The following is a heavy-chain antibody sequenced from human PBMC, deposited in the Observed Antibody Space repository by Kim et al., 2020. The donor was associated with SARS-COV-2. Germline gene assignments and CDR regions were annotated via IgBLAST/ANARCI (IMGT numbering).Heavy chain of an antibody. Sequence: SETLSLTCTVSGGSISGYYWSWIRQPPGKGLEWIGYIYYSGSTNYNPSLKSRVTISIDTSRNQFSLKLTSVTAADTAVYYCARDRYCSGGSCFDWYFDLWGRGTLVTVSS. D-gene: IGHD2-15*01. J-gene: IGHJ2*01. V-gene: IGHV4-59*13. CDR3: ARDRYCSGGSCFDWYFDL. CDR2: IYYSGST. CDR1: GGSISGYY.